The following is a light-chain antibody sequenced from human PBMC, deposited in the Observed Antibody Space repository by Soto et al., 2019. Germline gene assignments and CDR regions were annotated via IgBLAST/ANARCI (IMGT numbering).Light chain of an antibody. V-gene: IGKV1-5*01. CDR1: QSISSW. J-gene: IGKJ4*01. CDR2: DAS. CDR3: QQGDSFPFT. Sequence: DIQMTQFPSTLSACVGDRVTITCRASQSISSWLAWYQQKPGKAPKLLIYDASSLESGVPSRFSGSGSGTEFTLTISSLQPDDFATYFCQQGDSFPFTFGGGTKVDIK.